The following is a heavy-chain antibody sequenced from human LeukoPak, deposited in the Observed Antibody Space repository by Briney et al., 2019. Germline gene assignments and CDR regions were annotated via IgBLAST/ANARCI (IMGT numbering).Heavy chain of an antibody. D-gene: IGHD3-22*01. Sequence: ASVKVSCKASGGTFSSYAISWVRQAPGQGLEWMGWISAYNGNTNYAQKLQGRVTMTTDTSTSTAYMELRSLRSDDTAVYYCAGDLDSSGYYYYYYGMDVWGQGTTVTVSS. V-gene: IGHV1-18*01. CDR1: GGTFSSYA. J-gene: IGHJ6*02. CDR2: ISAYNGNT. CDR3: AGDLDSSGYYYYYYGMDV.